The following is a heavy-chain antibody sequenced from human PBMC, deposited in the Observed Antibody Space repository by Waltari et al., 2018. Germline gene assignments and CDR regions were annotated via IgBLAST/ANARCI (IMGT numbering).Heavy chain of an antibody. Sequence: QVQLQESGXGLVKPSXXLSLTCTVSXGSIXXXYWSWIRQPPGKGLGWIGYIYYSGSTKYNPSLKSRVTISVDTSKNQFSLKLTSVTAXDTAVYYCXRXAAXDRGWRDWYFDXWGRGTLVTVSS. J-gene: IGHJ2*01. V-gene: IGHV4-59*01. CDR3: XRXAAXDRGWRDWYFDX. CDR2: IYYSGST. CDR1: XGSIXXXY. D-gene: IGHD6-13*01.